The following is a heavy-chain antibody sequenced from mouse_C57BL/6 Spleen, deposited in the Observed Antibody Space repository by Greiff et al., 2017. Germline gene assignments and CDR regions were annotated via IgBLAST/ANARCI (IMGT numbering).Heavy chain of an antibody. D-gene: IGHD2-4*01. CDR1: GYTFTSYW. Sequence: VQLQQPGAELVKPGASVKLSCKASGYTFTSYWMHWVKQRPGQGLEWIGMIHPNSGSTNYNEKFKSKATLTVDKSSSTAYMQLSSLTSEDSAVYYCARGDGDYEAYYYAMDYWGQGTSVTVSS. V-gene: IGHV1-64*01. CDR2: IHPNSGST. J-gene: IGHJ4*01. CDR3: ARGDGDYEAYYYAMDY.